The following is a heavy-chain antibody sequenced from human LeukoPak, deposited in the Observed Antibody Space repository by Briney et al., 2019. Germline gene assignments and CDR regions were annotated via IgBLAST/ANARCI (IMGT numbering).Heavy chain of an antibody. CDR1: GYTFTGYY. D-gene: IGHD2-21*01. CDR3: TTGYCGGDACWTFDY. Sequence: ASVKVSCKASGYTFTGYYMHWVRQAPGQGLEWMGWIHPKSGGTNYAQKFQGRVTMTRDTSISTAYMELSSLRSDDTALYYCTTGYCGGDACWTFDYWGQGTLVTVSS. V-gene: IGHV1-2*02. CDR2: IHPKSGGT. J-gene: IGHJ4*02.